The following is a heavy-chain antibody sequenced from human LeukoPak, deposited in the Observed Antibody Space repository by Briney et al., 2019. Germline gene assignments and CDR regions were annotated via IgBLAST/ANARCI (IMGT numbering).Heavy chain of an antibody. J-gene: IGHJ4*02. Sequence: SVKVSCTASGYTFTSYAMNWVRQAPGQGLEWMGGIIPIFGTANYAQKFQGRVTITADESTSTAYMELSNLRSEDTAVYYCARESTDYYDSSGYYYGPVYWGQGTLVTVSS. CDR3: ARESTDYYDSSGYYYGPVY. V-gene: IGHV1-69*13. D-gene: IGHD3-22*01. CDR1: GYTFTSYA. CDR2: IIPIFGTA.